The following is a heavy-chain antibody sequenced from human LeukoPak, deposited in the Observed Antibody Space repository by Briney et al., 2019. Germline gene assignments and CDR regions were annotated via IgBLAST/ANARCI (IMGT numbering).Heavy chain of an antibody. D-gene: IGHD3-9*01. CDR2: IFYTGIT. V-gene: IGHV4-39*07. CDR3: ARQRASYDIITGYFPNDFDY. CDR1: GDSISSNSYF. J-gene: IGHJ4*02. Sequence: SETLSLTCTVSGDSISSNSYFWGWIRQPPGKGLEWIGSIFYTGITYDTSSLKSRVTISVDTSKNQFSLKLNSVTAADTAVYFCARQRASYDIITGYFPNDFDYWGQGTLVTVSS.